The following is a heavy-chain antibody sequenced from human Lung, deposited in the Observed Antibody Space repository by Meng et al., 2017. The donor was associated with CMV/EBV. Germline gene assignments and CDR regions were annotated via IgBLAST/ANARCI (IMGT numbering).Heavy chain of an antibody. D-gene: IGHD3-3*01. Sequence: GGSLRLSCAASGITVSGYWMHWVRQVPGKGLVWVSRINSDGTNTNYAESVKGRFTISRDNAKNTLYLQMNSLRADDSALYYCARASTYDFWSGYSFSDFYGMDVWGQRTTVTVSS. CDR2: INSDGTNT. J-gene: IGHJ6*02. CDR3: ARASTYDFWSGYSFSDFYGMDV. CDR1: GITVSGYW. V-gene: IGHV3-74*01.